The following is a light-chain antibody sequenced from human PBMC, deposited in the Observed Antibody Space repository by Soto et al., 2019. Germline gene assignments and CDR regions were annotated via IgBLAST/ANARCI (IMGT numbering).Light chain of an antibody. CDR2: GAS. V-gene: IGKV3-20*01. J-gene: IGKJ2*01. Sequence: EIVLTQSRCTLSLSPGERAIVSSRASQTVSSSYLSWYQQKPGQAPRLLIYGASSRATGIPDRFSGSGSGTDFTLTISRLEPEDFAVYYCQEHSSSPHMYTFGQGTKLEIK. CDR1: QTVSSSY. CDR3: QEHSSSPHMYT.